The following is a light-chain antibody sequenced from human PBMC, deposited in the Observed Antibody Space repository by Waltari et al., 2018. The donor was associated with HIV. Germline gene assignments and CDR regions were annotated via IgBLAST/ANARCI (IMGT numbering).Light chain of an antibody. Sequence: DIVMTQSPDSLAVYLGERAPLNCKSSQSVLYSSNNKNYLAWYQQKPGQPPKLLIYWASTRESGVPYRFSGSGSGTDFTLTISSLQAEDVAVYYCQQYYSTPWTFGQGTKVEIK. J-gene: IGKJ1*01. CDR1: QSVLYSSNNKNY. CDR3: QQYYSTPWT. CDR2: WAS. V-gene: IGKV4-1*01.